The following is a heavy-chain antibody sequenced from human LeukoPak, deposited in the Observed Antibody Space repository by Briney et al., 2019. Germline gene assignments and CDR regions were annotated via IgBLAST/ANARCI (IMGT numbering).Heavy chain of an antibody. D-gene: IGHD3-22*01. CDR1: GFTFSSYG. CDR2: ISYDGSNK. CDR3: AKDLGGDYYDSSGYSDY. Sequence: PGGSLRLSCAASGFTFSSYGMHWVRQAPGKGLEWVAVISYDGSNKNCADSVKGRFTISRDNSKNTLYLQMNSLRAEDTAVYYCAKDLGGDYYDSSGYSDYWGQGTLVTVSS. J-gene: IGHJ4*02. V-gene: IGHV3-30*18.